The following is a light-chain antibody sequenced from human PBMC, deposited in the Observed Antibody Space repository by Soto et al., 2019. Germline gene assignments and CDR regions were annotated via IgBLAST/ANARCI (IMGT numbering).Light chain of an antibody. CDR1: QTISSW. J-gene: IGKJ1*01. V-gene: IGKV1-5*01. CDR2: DAS. Sequence: DIQMTQSPSTLSASVGDRATITCRASQTISSWLAWYQQKPGKAPKLLIYDASSLESGVPSRFSGRGSGTQFTLTISRLQPDDFATYYCQPYNSFSGTFGPGTKV. CDR3: QPYNSFSGT.